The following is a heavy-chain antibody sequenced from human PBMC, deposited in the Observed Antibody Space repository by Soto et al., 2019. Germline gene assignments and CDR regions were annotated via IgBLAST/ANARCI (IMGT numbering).Heavy chain of an antibody. CDR2: ISYDGSNK. D-gene: IGHD5-12*01. CDR1: GFTFSSYG. CDR3: AKEGYSGYDPLYFDY. Sequence: QVQLVESGGGVVQPGRSLRLSCAASGFTFSSYGMHWVRQAPGKGLEWVAVISYDGSNKYYADSVKGRFTISRDNSKNTLYLQMNSLRAEDTAVYYCAKEGYSGYDPLYFDYWGQGTLVTVSS. J-gene: IGHJ4*02. V-gene: IGHV3-30*18.